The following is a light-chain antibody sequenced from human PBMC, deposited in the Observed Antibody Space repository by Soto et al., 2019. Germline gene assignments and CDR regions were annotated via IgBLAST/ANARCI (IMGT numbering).Light chain of an antibody. CDR3: QQYTSYPYT. CDR1: QSIDTW. V-gene: IGKV1-5*01. CDR2: GAS. J-gene: IGKJ2*01. Sequence: DIQMTQSHSTLSALVGDRVTITCRASQSIDTWLAWYQQRPGKAPKLLVYGASSLASGVPSRFSGGGSGTEFTLTISSLQTDDFATYYCQQYTSYPYTFGQGTKLEIK.